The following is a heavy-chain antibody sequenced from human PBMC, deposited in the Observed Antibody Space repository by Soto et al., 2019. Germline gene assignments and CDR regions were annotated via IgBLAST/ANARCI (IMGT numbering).Heavy chain of an antibody. J-gene: IGHJ6*02. CDR1: GFTFSSYA. Sequence: PGGSLRLSCAASGFTFSSYAMHWVRQAPGKGLEWVAVISYDGSNKYYADSVKGRFTISRDNSKNTLYLQMNSLRAEDTAVYYCARDTGSCYSCPPNYYYYYGMDVWGQGTTVTVSS. CDR2: ISYDGSNK. CDR3: ARDTGSCYSCPPNYYYYYGMDV. V-gene: IGHV3-30-3*01. D-gene: IGHD2-15*01.